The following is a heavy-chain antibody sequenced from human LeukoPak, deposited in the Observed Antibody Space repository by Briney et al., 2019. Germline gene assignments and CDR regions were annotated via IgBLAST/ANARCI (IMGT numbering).Heavy chain of an antibody. J-gene: IGHJ4*02. CDR2: INHSGST. D-gene: IGHD3-16*01. Sequence: SETLSLTCAVYGGSFSGYYWSWIRQPPGKGLEWIGEINHSGSTNYNPSLKSRVTISVGTSKNQFSLKLSSVTAADTAVYYCANYGVVLATYGSPSPFVYWGQGTLVTVSS. V-gene: IGHV4-34*01. CDR1: GGSFSGYY. CDR3: ANYGVVLATYGSPSPFVY.